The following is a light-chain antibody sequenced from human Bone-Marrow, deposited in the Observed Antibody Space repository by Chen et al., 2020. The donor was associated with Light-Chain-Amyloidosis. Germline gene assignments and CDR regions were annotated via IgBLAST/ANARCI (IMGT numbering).Light chain of an antibody. CDR1: DLPTKY. CDR2: RDT. J-gene: IGLJ2*01. Sequence: SYERTQPPSGSVAPGQTARLTCSGDDLPTKYAYWYQQKPGQAPVLVIHRDTERPSGISERFSGSSSGTTATLTISGVQAEDEADYHCQSADSSGTYEVIFGGGTKLTVL. V-gene: IGLV3-25*03. CDR3: QSADSSGTYEVI.